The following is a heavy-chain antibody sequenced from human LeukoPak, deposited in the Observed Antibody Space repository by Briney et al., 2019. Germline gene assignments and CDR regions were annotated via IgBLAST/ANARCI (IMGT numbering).Heavy chain of an antibody. CDR1: GGTFSSYA. CDR3: ARYSGSYLGVRDWFDP. J-gene: IGHJ5*02. V-gene: IGHV1-69*04. CDR2: IIPILGIA. Sequence: SVKVSCKASGGTFSSYAISWVRQAPGQVLEWMGRIIPILGIANYAQKFQGRVTITADKSTSTAYMELSSLRSEDTAVYYCARYSGSYLGVRDWFDPWGQGTLVTVSS. D-gene: IGHD1-26*01.